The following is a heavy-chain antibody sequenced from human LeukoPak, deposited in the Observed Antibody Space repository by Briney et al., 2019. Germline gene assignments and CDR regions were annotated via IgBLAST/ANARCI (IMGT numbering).Heavy chain of an antibody. D-gene: IGHD6-13*01. CDR3: ARDLELVRAFDY. Sequence: PSETLSLTCTVSGGSISSSSYYWGWIRQPPGKGLEWIGSIYYSGSTYYNPSLKSRVTISVDTSKNQFSLKLSSVTAADTAVYYCARDLELVRAFDYWGQGTLVTVSS. CDR2: IYYSGST. J-gene: IGHJ4*02. V-gene: IGHV4-39*07. CDR1: GGSISSSSYY.